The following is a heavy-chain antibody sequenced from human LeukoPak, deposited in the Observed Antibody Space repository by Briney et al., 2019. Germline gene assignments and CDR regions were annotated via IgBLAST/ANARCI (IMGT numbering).Heavy chain of an antibody. Sequence: GGSLRLSCAASGFTFSDYYMSWIRQAPGKGLEWVSYISGSGRTIYYADSVKGRFTISRDNAKDSLFLQMNSLRADDTAIYYCARQLGYCSSTSCYWSPVVGSYWFFDLWGRGTLVTVSS. CDR3: ARQLGYCSSTSCYWSPVVGSYWFFDL. CDR2: ISGSGRTI. D-gene: IGHD2-2*01. J-gene: IGHJ2*01. CDR1: GFTFSDYY. V-gene: IGHV3-11*04.